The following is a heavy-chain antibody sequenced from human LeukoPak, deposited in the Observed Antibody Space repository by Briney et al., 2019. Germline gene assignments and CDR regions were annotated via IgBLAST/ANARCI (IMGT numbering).Heavy chain of an antibody. J-gene: IGHJ4*02. D-gene: IGHD5/OR15-5a*01. CDR2: IYHSGST. CDR3: ARTTRRGSPRSADFDY. CDR1: GYSISSGYY. V-gene: IGHV4-38-2*02. Sequence: SETLSLTCTVSGYSISSGYYWGWIRQPPGKGLEWIGSIYHSGSTNYNPSLKSRVTISVDKSKNQFSLKLSSVTAADTAVYYCARTTRRGSPRSADFDYWGQGTLVTVSS.